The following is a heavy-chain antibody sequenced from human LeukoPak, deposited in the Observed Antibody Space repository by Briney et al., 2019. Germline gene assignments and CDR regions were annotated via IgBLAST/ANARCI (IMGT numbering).Heavy chain of an antibody. Sequence: GGSLRLSCAASGFTVSSNYMSWVRQAPGKGLEWVSVIYSGGSTYYADSVKGRFTISRDNSKNTLYLQMNSLRAEDTAVYYCARVPCTNGVCHEDYWGQGTLVTVSS. CDR2: IYSGGST. CDR3: ARVPCTNGVCHEDY. CDR1: GFTVSSNY. J-gene: IGHJ4*02. D-gene: IGHD2-8*01. V-gene: IGHV3-66*01.